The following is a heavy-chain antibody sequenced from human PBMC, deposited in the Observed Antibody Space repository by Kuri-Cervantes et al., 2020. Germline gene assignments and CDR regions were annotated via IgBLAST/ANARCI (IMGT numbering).Heavy chain of an antibody. CDR1: GFTFSSYG. Sequence: GESLKISCAASGFTFSSYGMHWVRQAPGKGLEWVAVISYDGSNKYYADSVKGRFTISRDNSKNTLYLQMNSLRAEDTAVYYCEKLPDSSGTYYYYGMDVWGQGTTVTVSS. CDR3: EKLPDSSGTYYYYGMDV. J-gene: IGHJ6*02. D-gene: IGHD3-22*01. V-gene: IGHV3-30*18. CDR2: ISYDGSNK.